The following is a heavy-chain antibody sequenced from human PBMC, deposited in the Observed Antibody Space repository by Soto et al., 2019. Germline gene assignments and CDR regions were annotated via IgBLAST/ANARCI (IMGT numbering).Heavy chain of an antibody. CDR3: ARGITMVRGVIMTYYYYYGMDV. D-gene: IGHD3-10*01. J-gene: IGHJ6*02. CDR2: INPNSGGT. V-gene: IGHV1-2*02. CDR1: GYTFTGYY. Sequence: ASVKVSCKASGYTFTGYYMHWVRQAPGQGLEWMGWINPNSGGTNYAQKFQGRVTMTRDTSISTAYMELSRLRSDDTAVYYCARGITMVRGVIMTYYYYYGMDVWGQGTTVTV.